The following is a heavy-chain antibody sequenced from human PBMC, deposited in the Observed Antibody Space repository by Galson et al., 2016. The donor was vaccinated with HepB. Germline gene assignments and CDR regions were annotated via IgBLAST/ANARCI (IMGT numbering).Heavy chain of an antibody. Sequence: SLRLSCAASGFTFTSHWLSWIRQAPGKGLERVANIKEDGSVKNYVDSVRGRFTISRDNAKNSLYLQMNSLRAEDTAVYYCARDMCTTARDYWGQGTLVTVSS. D-gene: IGHD2/OR15-2a*01. CDR1: GFTFTSHW. J-gene: IGHJ4*02. V-gene: IGHV3-7*01. CDR2: IKEDGSVK. CDR3: ARDMCTTARDY.